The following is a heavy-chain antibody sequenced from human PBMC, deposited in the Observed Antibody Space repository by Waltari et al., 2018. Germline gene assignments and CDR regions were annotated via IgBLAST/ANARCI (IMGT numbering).Heavy chain of an antibody. V-gene: IGHV3-30*02. D-gene: IGHD4-17*01. CDR3: FGGDLGGVY. CDR1: GFTFSSYG. CDR2: IRYDGSNK. J-gene: IGHJ4*02. Sequence: QVQLVESGGGVVQPGGSLRLSCSASGFTFSSYGMHWVRQAPGKGMWWVQFIRYDGSNKYYAECVKGRFTISRDNSKNTLYLQMNSLRAEDTAVYYCFGGDLGGVYWGQGTLVTVSS.